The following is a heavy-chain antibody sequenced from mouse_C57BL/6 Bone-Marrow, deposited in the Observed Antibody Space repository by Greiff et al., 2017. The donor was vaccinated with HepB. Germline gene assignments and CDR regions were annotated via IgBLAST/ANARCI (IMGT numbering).Heavy chain of an antibody. V-gene: IGHV1-47*01. CDR2: FHPYNDDT. CDR3: ARKDSSGYVWFAY. CDR1: GYTFTTYP. Sequence: VKLMESGAELVKPGASVKMSCKASGYTFTTYPIEWMKQNHGKSLEWIGNFHPYNDDTKYNEKFKGKATLTVEKSSSTVYLELSRLTSDDSAVYYCARKDSSGYVWFAYWGQGTLVTVSA. D-gene: IGHD3-2*02. J-gene: IGHJ3*01.